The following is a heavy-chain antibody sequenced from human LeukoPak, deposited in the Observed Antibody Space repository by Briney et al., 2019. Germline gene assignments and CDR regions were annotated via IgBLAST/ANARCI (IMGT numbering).Heavy chain of an antibody. Sequence: ASAKVSCKVSGYTLTELSMHWVRQAPGKGLEWMGGFDPEDGETIYAQKFQGRVTMTEDTSTDTAYMELSSLRSEDTAVYYCATGVIGPGVTTYYNHWGQGTLVTVSS. CDR2: FDPEDGET. CDR1: GYTLTELS. CDR3: ATGVIGPGVTTYYNH. V-gene: IGHV1-24*01. D-gene: IGHD4-17*01. J-gene: IGHJ4*02.